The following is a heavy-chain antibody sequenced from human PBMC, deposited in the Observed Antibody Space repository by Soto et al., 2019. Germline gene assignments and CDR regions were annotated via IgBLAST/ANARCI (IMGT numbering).Heavy chain of an antibody. D-gene: IGHD3-16*01. CDR1: GGSITSYY. V-gene: IGHV4-4*07. CDR2: IYHTGSI. J-gene: IGHJ6*02. Sequence: LSLTCTVSGGSITSYYWSWIRQPAGKRLEWIGRIYHTGSINYNPSLQSRVTMSVDTSKNQVSLKLTSVTAADAAVYYCARDMRVFGGIDVWGQGTTVTVSS. CDR3: ARDMRVFGGIDV.